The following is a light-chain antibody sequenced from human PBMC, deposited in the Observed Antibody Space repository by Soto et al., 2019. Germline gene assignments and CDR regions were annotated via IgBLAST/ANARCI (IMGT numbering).Light chain of an antibody. CDR2: GPS. J-gene: IGKJ1*01. CDR1: QSVDSAF. Sequence: EIVLTQSPGSLSLSLGERATLFCRASQSVDSAFFAWYQQKPGQPPRLLMYGPSRRATGIPDRFSGSGSGTDFTLTISRLEPEDFAVYYCQQYASSLTFGQGTKVEI. CDR3: QQYASSLT. V-gene: IGKV3-20*01.